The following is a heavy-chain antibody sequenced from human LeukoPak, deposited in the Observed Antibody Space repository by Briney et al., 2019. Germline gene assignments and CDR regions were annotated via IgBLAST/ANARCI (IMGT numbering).Heavy chain of an antibody. D-gene: IGHD4-11*01. V-gene: IGHV6-1*01. J-gene: IGHJ4*02. Sequence: SQTLSLTCAISGDSVSSDSAAWNWIRQSPLRGLEWLGRTYYRSKWFSDYALSVKSRITINADTSKNQFSLQLNSVTPEDTAVYYCARKGTVTTPFDYWGQGILVTVSS. CDR1: GDSVSSDSAA. CDR3: ARKGTVTTPFDY. CDR2: TYYRSKWFS.